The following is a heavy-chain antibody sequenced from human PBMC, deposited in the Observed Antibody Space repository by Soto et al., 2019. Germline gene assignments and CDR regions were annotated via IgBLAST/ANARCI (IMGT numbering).Heavy chain of an antibody. CDR3: ASATGYSSSGYSDY. V-gene: IGHV1-46*01. CDR1: GYTFTSYY. CDR2: INPSGGST. D-gene: IGHD6-13*01. Sequence: QVQLVQSGAEVKKPGASVKVSCKASGYTFTSYYMNWVRQAPGQGLELLGIINPSGGSTSYAQKCQGRVNRARDTSTSAVDMEISSLISEDTAVYYCASATGYSSSGYSDYWGQGTLVTVSS. J-gene: IGHJ4*02.